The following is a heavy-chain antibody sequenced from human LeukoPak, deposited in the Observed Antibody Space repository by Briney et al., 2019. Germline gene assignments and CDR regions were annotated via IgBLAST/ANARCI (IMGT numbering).Heavy chain of an antibody. CDR3: VRDSSSLY. CDR1: GFTFSSHW. D-gene: IGHD6-6*01. Sequence: PGGSLRLSCAASGFTFSSHWVHWVRQPPGKGLVGVSRINTDGSSTTYADSVKGRFTISRDNAKNTLYLQMNSLRAEDTAVYYCVRDSSSLYWGQGTLVTVSS. CDR2: INTDGSST. J-gene: IGHJ4*02. V-gene: IGHV3-74*03.